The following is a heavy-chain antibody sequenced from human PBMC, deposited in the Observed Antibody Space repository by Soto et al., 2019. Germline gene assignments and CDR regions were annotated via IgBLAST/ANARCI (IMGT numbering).Heavy chain of an antibody. J-gene: IGHJ6*02. V-gene: IGHV4-31*03. CDR1: GGSISSGGYY. CDR3: ARGLVSSSWFMDV. Sequence: SETLSLTCTVSGGSISSGGYYWSWIRQHPGKGLEWIGYIYYSGSTYYNPSLKSRVTISVDTSKNQFSLKLSSVTAADTAVYYCARGLVSSSWFMDVWGQGTTVTVSS. D-gene: IGHD6-13*01. CDR2: IYYSGST.